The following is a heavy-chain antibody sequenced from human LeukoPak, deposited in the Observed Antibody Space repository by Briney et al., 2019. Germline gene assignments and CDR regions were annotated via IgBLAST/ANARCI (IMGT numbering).Heavy chain of an antibody. D-gene: IGHD3-16*01. Sequence: GGSLRLSCAASGFTFSSYWMHWVRQAPGKGLEWVAFIRYDGTNKDYADSVKGRFTISKDNSKDMLYLQMNSLRAEDTAVYYCAKGLSYGLDYWGQGTLVTVSS. V-gene: IGHV3-30*02. CDR3: AKGLSYGLDY. CDR2: IRYDGTNK. CDR1: GFTFSSYW. J-gene: IGHJ4*02.